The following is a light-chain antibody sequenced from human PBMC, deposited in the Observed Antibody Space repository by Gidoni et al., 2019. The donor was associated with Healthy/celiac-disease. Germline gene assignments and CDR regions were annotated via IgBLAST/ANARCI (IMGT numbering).Light chain of an antibody. CDR2: GKN. CDR3: TSRDSSGNHVV. Sequence: SSELTQDPAVAVALGQTVRITCQGDSLRSDYASWYQQKPGQAPVLVIYGKNNRPSGIPDRFSGSSSGTTASLTITGAQAEDEADYYCTSRDSSGNHVVFGGGTKLTVL. V-gene: IGLV3-19*01. J-gene: IGLJ2*01. CDR1: SLRSDY.